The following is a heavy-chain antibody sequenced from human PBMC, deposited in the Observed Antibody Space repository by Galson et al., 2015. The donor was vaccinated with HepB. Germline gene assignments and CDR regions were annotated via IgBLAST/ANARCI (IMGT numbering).Heavy chain of an antibody. CDR2: VNHSGST. V-gene: IGHV4-34*08. J-gene: IGHJ5*02. CDR1: GFTFSSYA. D-gene: IGHD1-1*01. Sequence: LSCAASGFTFSSYAMSWVRQPPGKGLEWIGEVNHSGSTNYNPSLKSRVTISVDTSKNQFSLKLSSVTAADTAVLYCATRGQLEPSEGQNWFDPWGQGTLVTVSS. CDR3: ATRGQLEPSEGQNWFDP.